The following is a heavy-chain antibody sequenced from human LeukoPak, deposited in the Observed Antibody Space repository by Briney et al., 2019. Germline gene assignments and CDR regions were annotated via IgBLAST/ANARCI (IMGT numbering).Heavy chain of an antibody. Sequence: GGSLRLSCAASGFTISNYGMSWVRQAPGRGPEWVSGISASGGSTYYADSVRGRFTISRDNSKNTLYLQMNSLRAEDTAVYYCAKDDNYIRFLSWGQGTLVTVSS. D-gene: IGHD3-16*01. V-gene: IGHV3-23*01. CDR3: AKDDNYIRFLS. CDR2: ISASGGST. CDR1: GFTISNYG. J-gene: IGHJ5*02.